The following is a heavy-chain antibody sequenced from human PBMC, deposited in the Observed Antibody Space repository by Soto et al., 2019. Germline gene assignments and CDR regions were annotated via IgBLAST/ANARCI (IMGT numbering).Heavy chain of an antibody. CDR2: IWYDGTQK. CDR3: ARAGGTTVTGLWHFDS. D-gene: IGHD4-17*01. Sequence: QVQLEESGGGVVHPGRSLRLSCEASGFTFNTYSMHWVRQPPGKGLEWLAAIWYDGTQKYYADSVKGRFIISRDNSKKTLYLEMNSLRAEDTAVYYCARAGGTTVTGLWHFDSWGQGTLVTVSS. V-gene: IGHV3-33*01. CDR1: GFTFNTYS. J-gene: IGHJ4*02.